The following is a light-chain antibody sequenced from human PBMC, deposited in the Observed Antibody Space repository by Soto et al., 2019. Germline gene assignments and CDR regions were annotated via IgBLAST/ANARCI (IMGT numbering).Light chain of an antibody. CDR3: CSYGGGRTPLG. Sequence: QSVLTQPRSVSGSPGQSVAISCTGSSSDVGGYKYVSWYQQFPGKAPKLIIYDVSRRPSGVPDRFSGSKSGNTASLTISGLQAEDEGDYYCCSYGGGRTPLGFGGGTKVTVL. J-gene: IGLJ2*01. CDR2: DVS. V-gene: IGLV2-11*01. CDR1: SSDVGGYKY.